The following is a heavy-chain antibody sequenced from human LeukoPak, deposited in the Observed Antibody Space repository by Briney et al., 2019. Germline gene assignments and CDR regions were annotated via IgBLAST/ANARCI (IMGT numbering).Heavy chain of an antibody. J-gene: IGHJ3*02. Sequence: AAVKVSCKASGFSFTNSAVQLVRQARGQGLGWIGGIVVGSGNTIYLQKVQERVTITRYMSTSTAYIELGSLRSEAAAVYYCAAGYTGGAMVTHDFDIWGQGTMVTVSS. CDR2: IVVGSGNT. V-gene: IGHV1-58*01. CDR1: GFSFTNSA. D-gene: IGHD5-18*01. CDR3: AAGYTGGAMVTHDFDI.